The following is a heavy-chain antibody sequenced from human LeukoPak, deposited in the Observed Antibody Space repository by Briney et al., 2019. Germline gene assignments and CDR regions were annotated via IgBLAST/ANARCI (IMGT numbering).Heavy chain of an antibody. J-gene: IGHJ3*02. CDR2: IYTSGST. Sequence: SQTLSLTCTVSGGSISSGSYYWSWIRQPAGKGLEWIGRIYTSGSTNYNPSLKSQVTISVDTSKNQFSLKLSSVTAADTAVYYCARDGIAAADAFDIWGQGTMVTVSS. CDR1: GGSISSGSYY. D-gene: IGHD6-13*01. V-gene: IGHV4-61*02. CDR3: ARDGIAAADAFDI.